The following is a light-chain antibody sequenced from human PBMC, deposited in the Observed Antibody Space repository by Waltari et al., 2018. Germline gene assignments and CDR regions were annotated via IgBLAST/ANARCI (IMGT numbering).Light chain of an antibody. Sequence: EAVLTQSPGTLSLSPGERVTLSCRASQSVSSSYLAWYQQRPGQAPRLLIYATSPRATGIPDRFRGSGSGTDFTLTISRLEPEDFAVYYCQQFGNSVVTFGGGAKVEIK. V-gene: IGKV3-20*01. CDR3: QQFGNSVVT. CDR2: ATS. CDR1: QSVSSSY. J-gene: IGKJ4*01.